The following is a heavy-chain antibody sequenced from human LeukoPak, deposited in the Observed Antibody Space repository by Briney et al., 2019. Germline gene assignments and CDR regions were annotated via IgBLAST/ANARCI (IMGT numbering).Heavy chain of an antibody. D-gene: IGHD3-22*01. Sequence: GGSLRLSCAASGFTVSSNYMSWVRQAPGKGLEWVSVIYSGGSTCYADSVKGRFTISRDNSKNTLYLQMNSLRAEDTAVYYCAREVPYYYDSSGYYDGWGQGTLVTVSS. J-gene: IGHJ4*02. V-gene: IGHV3-53*01. CDR3: AREVPYYYDSSGYYDG. CDR2: IYSGGST. CDR1: GFTVSSNY.